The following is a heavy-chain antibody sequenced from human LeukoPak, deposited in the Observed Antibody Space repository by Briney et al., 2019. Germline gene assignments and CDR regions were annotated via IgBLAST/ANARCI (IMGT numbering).Heavy chain of an antibody. J-gene: IGHJ4*02. V-gene: IGHV3-11*04. CDR3: ANGETGNTFDY. D-gene: IGHD7-27*01. Sequence: GGSLRLSCAASGFNFGDYYMSWIRQAPGKGLEWISYISTGGGTIKYADSVKGRFTISRDNSKNTLYLQMNSLRAEDTAVYYCANGETGNTFDYWGQGTLVTVSS. CDR2: ISTGGGTI. CDR1: GFNFGDYY.